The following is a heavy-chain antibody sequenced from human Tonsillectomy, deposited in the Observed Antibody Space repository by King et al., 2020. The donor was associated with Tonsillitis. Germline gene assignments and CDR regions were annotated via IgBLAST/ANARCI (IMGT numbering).Heavy chain of an antibody. D-gene: IGHD3-10*01. CDR3: ARGADYYGSGSSSYYYMDV. J-gene: IGHJ6*03. CDR2: IYPGDSDT. CDR1: GYSFTTYW. V-gene: IGHV5-51*03. Sequence: QLVQSGAEVKKPGESLKISCQGSGYSFTTYWIGWVRQMPGKGLEWMGVIYPGDSDTRYCPSFQGQVTISADKSISTAYLQWSSLKASDTAMYYCARGADYYGSGSSSYYYMDVWGKGTTVTVSS.